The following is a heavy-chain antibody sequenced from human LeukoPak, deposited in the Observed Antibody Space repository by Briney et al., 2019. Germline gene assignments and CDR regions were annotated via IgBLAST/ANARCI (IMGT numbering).Heavy chain of an antibody. D-gene: IGHD2-15*01. CDR1: GGTFSSYA. CDR2: IIPIFGIA. CDR3: ARDQAVVVAAEDYYGMDV. V-gene: IGHV1-69*04. Sequence: SVKVSCKASGGTFSSYAISWVRQAPGQGLEWMGRIIPIFGIANYAQKFQGRVTITADKPTSTAYMELSSLRSEDTAVYYCARDQAVVVAAEDYYGMDVWGQGTTVTVSS. J-gene: IGHJ6*02.